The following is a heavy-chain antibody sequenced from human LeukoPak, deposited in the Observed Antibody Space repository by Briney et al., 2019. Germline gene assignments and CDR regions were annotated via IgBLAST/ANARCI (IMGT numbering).Heavy chain of an antibody. V-gene: IGHV4-39*01. CDR1: GDSITSSGHY. CDR3: ARLISLRYYDY. CDR2: IYYSGST. J-gene: IGHJ4*02. Sequence: ASETLSLTCTVSGDSITSSGHYWGWVRQPPGKGLEWIGSIYYSGSTYYTPSLKSRVTISVDTSKNQFSLKLSSVSAADTAVYYCARLISLRYYDYWGQGTLVTVSS. D-gene: IGHD3-9*01.